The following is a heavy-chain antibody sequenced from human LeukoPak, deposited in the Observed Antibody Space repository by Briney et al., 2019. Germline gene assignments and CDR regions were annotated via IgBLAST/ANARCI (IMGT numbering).Heavy chain of an antibody. J-gene: IGHJ4*02. V-gene: IGHV3-33*01. CDR2: IWYDGSKT. Sequence: GGSLRLSCAASGFTFTSFGFYWVRQAPGKGLEWVALIWYDGSKTYYADSVKGRFTISRDNSKNTLYLQMNSLRAEDTAVYYCARVSSYDSSGHYYVLDYWGQGRLVTVSS. CDR3: ARVSSYDSSGHYYVLDY. D-gene: IGHD3-22*01. CDR1: GFTFTSFG.